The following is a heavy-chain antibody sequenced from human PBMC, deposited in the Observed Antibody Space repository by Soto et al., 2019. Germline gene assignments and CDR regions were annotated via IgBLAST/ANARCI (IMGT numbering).Heavy chain of an antibody. J-gene: IGHJ4*02. CDR2: IYHSGST. V-gene: IGHV4-4*02. Sequence: KTSETLSLTCAVFGGSISSTNWWTWVRQPPGKELEWIGEIYHSGSTNYNPSLKSRVTISVDTSKNQFSLKLSFVTAADTAVYYCARGRIQLWYPFDYWGQGTLVTVSS. D-gene: IGHD5-18*01. CDR3: ARGRIQLWYPFDY. CDR1: GGSISSTNW.